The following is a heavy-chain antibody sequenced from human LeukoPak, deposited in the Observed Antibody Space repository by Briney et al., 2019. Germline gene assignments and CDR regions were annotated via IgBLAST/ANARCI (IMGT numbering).Heavy chain of an antibody. CDR3: ASEGLFMIRGVVLLGGWFDP. Sequence: SQTLSLTCAISGDSVSNNSAAWNWIRQSPSRGLEWLGRTYYRSKWYNDYADSVRTRITINPDTSKNQISLHLNSVTPEDTAVYYCASEGLFMIRGVVLLGGWFDPWGQGTLVTVSS. J-gene: IGHJ5*02. CDR2: TYYRSKWYN. D-gene: IGHD3-10*01. CDR1: GDSVSNNSAA. V-gene: IGHV6-1*01.